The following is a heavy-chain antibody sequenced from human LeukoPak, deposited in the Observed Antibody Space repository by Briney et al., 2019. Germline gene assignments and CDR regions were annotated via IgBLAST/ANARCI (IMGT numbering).Heavy chain of an antibody. CDR1: GGSISSSNYY. V-gene: IGHV4-39*01. J-gene: IGHJ5*02. CDR3: ATMAAAGLHLDP. Sequence: SETLSLTCTVSGGSISSSNYYWGWIRQPPGKGLEYIGRIYYSGSTYYNPSLKSRVTISVDTSKNQFSLKLTSVTAADTAVYYCATMAAAGLHLDPWGQGTLVTVSS. CDR2: IYYSGST. D-gene: IGHD6-13*01.